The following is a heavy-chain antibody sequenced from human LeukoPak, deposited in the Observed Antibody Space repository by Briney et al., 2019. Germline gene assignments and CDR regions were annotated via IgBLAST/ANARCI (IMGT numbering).Heavy chain of an antibody. CDR1: GFTLGGYW. V-gene: IGHV3-74*01. Sequence: GGSLRLSCAASGFTLGGYWMHWVRQAPGKGLVWVSRINSDGGRTIYADSVKGRFTVSRGNAKNTLYLQMNSLRAEDTAVYYCARVGAIVARLPHFDYWGQGTLVTVSS. CDR2: INSDGGRT. CDR3: ARVGAIVARLPHFDY. J-gene: IGHJ4*02. D-gene: IGHD5-12*01.